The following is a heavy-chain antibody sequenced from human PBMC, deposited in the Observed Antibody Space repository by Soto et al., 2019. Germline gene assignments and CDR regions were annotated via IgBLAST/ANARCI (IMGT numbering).Heavy chain of an antibody. CDR2: IIPIFGTA. D-gene: IGHD2-2*01. CDR3: ARDGRGYQLLGDYYGMDV. J-gene: IGHJ6*02. Sequence: QVQLVQSGAEVKKPGSSVKVSCKASGGTFSSYAISWVRQAPGQGLEWMGGIIPIFGTANYAQKFQGRVTITADESTRTAYMELSSLRSEVTAVYYCARDGRGYQLLGDYYGMDVWGQGTTVTVSS. V-gene: IGHV1-69*01. CDR1: GGTFSSYA.